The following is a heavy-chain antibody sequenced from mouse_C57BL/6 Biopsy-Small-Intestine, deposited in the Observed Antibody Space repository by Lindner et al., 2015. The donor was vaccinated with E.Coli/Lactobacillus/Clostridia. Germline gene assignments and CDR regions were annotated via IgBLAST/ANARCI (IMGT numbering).Heavy chain of an antibody. V-gene: IGHV1-31*01. D-gene: IGHD3-2*02. CDR2: IYPYNGLS. CDR3: ARSEGSSGFFDY. CDR1: GYSFPGYY. J-gene: IGHJ2*01. Sequence: VQLQESGPELVKPGASVRISCKASGYSFPGYYMHWVKQSHGNILDWIGCIYPYNGLSSYDQKFKGKATLTVDKSSSTAYMELRSLTSEDSAVYYCARSEGSSGFFDYWGQGTTLTVSS.